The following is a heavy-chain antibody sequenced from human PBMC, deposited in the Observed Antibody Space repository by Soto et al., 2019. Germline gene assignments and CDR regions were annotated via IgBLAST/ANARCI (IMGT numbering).Heavy chain of an antibody. D-gene: IGHD2-2*01. V-gene: IGHV3-23*01. CDR2: ISDTGGGT. CDR1: EFIFSSYA. CDR3: VKEWGGGPYSTAWYEFDY. Sequence: PGGSLRLSCAASEFIFSSYAMSWVRQAPGKGPEWVAVISDTGGGTYYADSVKGRFTISRDNSKNTPYLQMNSLRAEDTGLYYCVKEWGGGPYSTAWYEFDYWGQGTQVTVSS. J-gene: IGHJ4*02.